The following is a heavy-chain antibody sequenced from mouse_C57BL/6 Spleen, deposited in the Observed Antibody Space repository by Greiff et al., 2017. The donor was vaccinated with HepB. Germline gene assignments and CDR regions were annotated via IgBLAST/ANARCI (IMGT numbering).Heavy chain of an antibody. CDR1: GYTFTDYN. J-gene: IGHJ3*01. V-gene: IGHV1-22*01. D-gene: IGHD2-4*01. CDR3: ARAGLYDYGFAY. Sequence: EVKLMESGPELVKPGASVKMSCKASGYTFTDYNMTWVKQSHGKSLEWIGDINPNNGGTSYNQKFKGKATLTVNKSSSTAYMELRSLTSEDSAVYYCARAGLYDYGFAYWGQGTLVTVSA. CDR2: INPNNGGT.